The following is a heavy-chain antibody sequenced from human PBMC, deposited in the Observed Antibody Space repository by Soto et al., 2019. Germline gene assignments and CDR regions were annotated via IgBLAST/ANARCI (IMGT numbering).Heavy chain of an antibody. D-gene: IGHD3-9*01. CDR3: ARESHDILTGPPWVWYFDL. V-gene: IGHV4-34*01. CDR2: INDRGAI. CDR1: GGSFSGYY. J-gene: IGHJ2*01. Sequence: QVQLQQWGAGPLRPLETLSLTCGVSGGSFSGYYWAWIRQSPGKGLEWLGEINDRGAINYNPSLNSRVSISVDTSETHYSLNLRSVTAADTAVYYCARESHDILTGPPWVWYFDLWGRGTLVTVSS.